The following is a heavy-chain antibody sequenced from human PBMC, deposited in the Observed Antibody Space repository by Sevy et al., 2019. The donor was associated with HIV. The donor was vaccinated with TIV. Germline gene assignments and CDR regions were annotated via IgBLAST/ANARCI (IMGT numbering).Heavy chain of an antibody. CDR1: RFTFNIYS. D-gene: IGHD3-22*01. CDR3: ARVGVDSTSYHFDY. Sequence: GGSLRLSCEASRFTFNIYSMIWVRQAPGKGLEWVSSISSSSNYIYYADSVRGRFTISRDNSKNSLYLQMNSLRAEDTAVYYWARVGVDSTSYHFDYWGQGTLVTVS. J-gene: IGHJ4*02. V-gene: IGHV3-21*01. CDR2: ISSSSNYI.